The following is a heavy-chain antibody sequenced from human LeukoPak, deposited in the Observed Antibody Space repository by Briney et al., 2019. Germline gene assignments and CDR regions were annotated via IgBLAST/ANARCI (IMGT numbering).Heavy chain of an antibody. Sequence: SETLSLTCTVSGGSISSYYWSWIRQPPGKGLEWIGYIYYSGSTNYNPSLKSRVTISVDTSKNQFSLKPSSVTAADTAVYYCARDSVPATAIRGQQSWFDPWGQGTLVTVSS. D-gene: IGHD2-2*02. CDR2: IYYSGST. CDR1: GGSISSYY. V-gene: IGHV4-59*01. CDR3: ARDSVPATAIRGQQSWFDP. J-gene: IGHJ5*02.